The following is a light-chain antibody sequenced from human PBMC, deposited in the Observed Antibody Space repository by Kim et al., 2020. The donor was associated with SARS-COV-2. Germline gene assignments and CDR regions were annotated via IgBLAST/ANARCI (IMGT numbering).Light chain of an antibody. J-gene: IGKJ2*01. CDR2: KAS. CDR1: QSISHW. CDR3: QHYNSYS. V-gene: IGKV1-5*03. Sequence: DIQMTQSPSTLSASVGDRVTITCRASQSISHWLAWYQQKPGKAPNLLIYKASNLESGVPSRFSGSGSGTQFTLTISSLHPDDVATYYCQHYNSYSFGQGTKLEI.